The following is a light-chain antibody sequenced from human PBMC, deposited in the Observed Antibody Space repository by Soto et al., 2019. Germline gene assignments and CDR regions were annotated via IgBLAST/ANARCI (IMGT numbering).Light chain of an antibody. CDR2: EVS. J-gene: IGLJ1*01. CDR1: SSDVGGYKF. CDR3: GSYTGSIYV. V-gene: IGLV2-14*01. Sequence: QSALTQPASVSGSPGQSITISCTGTSSDVGGYKFVSWYQQHPGTPPKLMIYEVSNRPSGVSSRCSGSKSGNTASLTISGLQAEDEADYFGGSYTGSIYVFGNGTKLTVL.